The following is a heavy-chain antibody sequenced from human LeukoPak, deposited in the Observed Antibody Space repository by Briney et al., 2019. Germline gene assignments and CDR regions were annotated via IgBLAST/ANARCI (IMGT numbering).Heavy chain of an antibody. Sequence: GGSLRLSCAASGFTFSSYAMSWVRQAPGKGLEWVSSIPRNGGSTYYADSVKGRFTISRDNSKNTLYLQMNSLRAEDTAVYYCASIDNALIVGATTDYWGQGTLVTVSS. CDR1: GFTFSSYA. CDR2: IPRNGGST. D-gene: IGHD1-26*01. CDR3: ASIDNALIVGATTDY. V-gene: IGHV3-23*01. J-gene: IGHJ4*02.